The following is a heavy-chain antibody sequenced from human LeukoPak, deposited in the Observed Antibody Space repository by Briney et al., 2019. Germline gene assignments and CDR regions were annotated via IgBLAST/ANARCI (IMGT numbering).Heavy chain of an antibody. CDR1: GFTFSSYS. V-gene: IGHV3-21*01. J-gene: IGHJ4*02. CDR3: ARGGYSYGWNSNYFDY. D-gene: IGHD5-18*01. Sequence: PGGSLRLSCAASGFTFSSYSMNWVRQAPGKGLEWVSSISSSSSYIYYADSVKGRFTISRDNAKNSLYLQMNSLRAEDTAVYYCARGGYSYGWNSNYFDYWGQGTLVTVSS. CDR2: ISSSSSYI.